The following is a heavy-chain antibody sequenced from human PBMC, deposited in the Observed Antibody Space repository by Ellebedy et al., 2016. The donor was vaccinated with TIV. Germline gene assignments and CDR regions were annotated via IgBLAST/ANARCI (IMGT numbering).Heavy chain of an antibody. CDR3: AKDLGQVDY. Sequence: GESLKISCAASGFTVSSNYMSWVRQAPGKGLEWVAVISYDGSNKYYADSVKGRFTISRDNSKNTLYLQMNSLRAEDTAVYYCAKDLGQVDYWGQGTLVTVSS. J-gene: IGHJ4*02. CDR2: ISYDGSNK. V-gene: IGHV3-30*18. CDR1: GFTVSSNY. D-gene: IGHD3/OR15-3a*01.